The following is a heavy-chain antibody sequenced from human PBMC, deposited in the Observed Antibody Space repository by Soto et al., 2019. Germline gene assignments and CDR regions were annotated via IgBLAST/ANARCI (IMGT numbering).Heavy chain of an antibody. CDR2: IKSKTDGGTT. Sequence: EVQLVESGGGLVKPGGSLRLSCAASGFTFSNAWMSWVRQAPGKGLEWVGRIKSKTDGGTTDYAAPVKGRVTISRDDSKNTLYLQMNSLKTEDTAVYYCTTDQPPSRAGIVVVVGDMDVWGKGTTVTVSS. CDR3: TTDQPPSRAGIVVVVGDMDV. V-gene: IGHV3-15*01. D-gene: IGHD2-15*01. CDR1: GFTFSNAW. J-gene: IGHJ6*03.